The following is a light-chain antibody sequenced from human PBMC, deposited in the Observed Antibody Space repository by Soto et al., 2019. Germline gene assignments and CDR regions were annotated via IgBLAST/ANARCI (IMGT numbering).Light chain of an antibody. V-gene: IGLV2-14*03. CDR2: DVR. CDR1: SSDVGGYNY. CDR3: SSYTGSTTLVV. Sequence: QSALTQPASVSGSPGQSITISCTGTSSDVGGYNYVSWYQQHPGKAPKLMIYDVRNRPSGVSNRFSGSRSGSTASLTISGLQAEDEAHYYCSSYTGSTTLVVFGGGTKLTVL. J-gene: IGLJ2*01.